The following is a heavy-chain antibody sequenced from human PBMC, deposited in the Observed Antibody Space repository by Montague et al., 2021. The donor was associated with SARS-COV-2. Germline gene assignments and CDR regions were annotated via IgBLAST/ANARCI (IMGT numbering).Heavy chain of an antibody. CDR1: GSYLRGYF. J-gene: IGHJ5*02. D-gene: IGHD2-8*01. CDR2: ILYNGTA. Sequence: SETLSLTCSVSGSYLRGYFWSWVRQHPGQRPEWIGYILYNGTATYNPALRSRLTMSVDMSRNQFSLELRSMTVTDTAFYYCTRGNGWYQPWGQGTLVTVSS. CDR3: TRGNGWYQP. V-gene: IGHV4-59*13.